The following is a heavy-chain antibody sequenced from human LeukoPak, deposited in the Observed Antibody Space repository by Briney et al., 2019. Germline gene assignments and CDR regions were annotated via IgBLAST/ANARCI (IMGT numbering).Heavy chain of an antibody. CDR2: INWNGGST. V-gene: IGHV3-20*04. CDR3: VRFRGYSSSWYGPKAFDY. J-gene: IGHJ4*02. Sequence: PGGSLRLSCAASGFTFDDYGVSWVRQAPGKGLEWVSGINWNGGSTGYADSVKGRFTISRDNAKNSLYLQMNSLRAEDTALYYCVRFRGYSSSWYGPKAFDYWGQGTLVTVSS. D-gene: IGHD6-13*01. CDR1: GFTFDDYG.